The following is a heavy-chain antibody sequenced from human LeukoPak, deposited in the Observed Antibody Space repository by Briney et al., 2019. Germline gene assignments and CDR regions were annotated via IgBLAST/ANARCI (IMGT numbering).Heavy chain of an antibody. CDR1: GFTFSSYW. J-gene: IGHJ3*02. CDR3: ARGPYYYDSSGYYAFDI. CDR2: INSDGSST. Sequence: GGSLRLSCAASGFTFSSYWMHWVRQAPGKGLVWVSRINSDGSSTSYADSVKGRFTISRDNAKNTLYLQMNSLRAEDTAVYYCARGPYYYDSSGYYAFDIWGQGTMVTVSS. V-gene: IGHV3-74*01. D-gene: IGHD3-22*01.